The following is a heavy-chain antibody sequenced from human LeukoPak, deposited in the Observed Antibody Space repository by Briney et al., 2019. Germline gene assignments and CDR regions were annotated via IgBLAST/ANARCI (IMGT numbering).Heavy chain of an antibody. D-gene: IGHD3-22*01. V-gene: IGHV3-49*04. Sequence: GGSLRLSCTASGFTFGDYAMSWVRQAPGKGLEWVGFIRSKGYGGTTEYAASVKDRFTISRDVSKSIAYLQMNSLKTEDTAVYYCTRVDYYDRKRGFDPWGQGTLVTVSS. CDR2: IRSKGYGGTT. CDR1: GFTFGDYA. CDR3: TRVDYYDRKRGFDP. J-gene: IGHJ5*02.